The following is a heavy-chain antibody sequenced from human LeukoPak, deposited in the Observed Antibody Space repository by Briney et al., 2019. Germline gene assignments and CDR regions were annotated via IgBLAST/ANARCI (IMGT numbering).Heavy chain of an antibody. CDR1: VDSLTITTSY. CDR2: LYYTGRA. V-gene: IGHV4-39*02. D-gene: IGHD3-10*01. CDR3: ARKLIWFGNDAFDI. J-gene: IGHJ3*02. Sequence: PSQTLSLTCGVSVDSLTITTSYCAWIRQSPGKGLEWVGNLYYTGRADYNPSLKGRVTMSVDTSKNYFSLRLSSVAAADTAVCYCARKLIWFGNDAFDIWGQGTKVSVS.